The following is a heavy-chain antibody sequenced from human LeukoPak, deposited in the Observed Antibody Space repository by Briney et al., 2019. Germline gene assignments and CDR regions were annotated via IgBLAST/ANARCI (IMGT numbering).Heavy chain of an antibody. J-gene: IGHJ5*02. CDR2: IYYSGST. CDR3: ARGGLKGDPNWFDP. CDR1: GGSISSSSYY. V-gene: IGHV4-39*01. D-gene: IGHD3-22*01. Sequence: PSETLSLTCTVSGGSISSSSYYWGWIRQPPGKGLEWIGSIYYSGSTYYNPSLKSRVTISVDTSKNQFSLKLSSVTAADTAVYYCARGGLKGDPNWFDPWGQGTLVTVSS.